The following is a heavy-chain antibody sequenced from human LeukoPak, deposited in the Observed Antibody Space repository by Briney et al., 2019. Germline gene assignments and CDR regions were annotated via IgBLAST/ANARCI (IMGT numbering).Heavy chain of an antibody. J-gene: IGHJ6*03. CDR2: IYYNGNT. CDR3: ARQSIAARGYYYYMDV. Sequence: SETLSLTCTLSGGSISSSSYYWGWIRQTPGKGLERIGRIYYNGNTYYNPSLKSRVPISVDTSKNQFSLKLSSVTAADTAMHYCARQSIAARGYYYYMDVWGKGTTVTVSS. CDR1: GGSISSSSYY. D-gene: IGHD6-6*01. V-gene: IGHV4-39*01.